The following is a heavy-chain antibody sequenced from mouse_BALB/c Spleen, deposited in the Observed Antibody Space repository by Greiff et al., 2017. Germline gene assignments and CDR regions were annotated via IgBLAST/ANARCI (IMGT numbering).Heavy chain of an antibody. CDR2: INPSTGYT. D-gene: IGHD2-14*01. CDR1: GYTFTSYW. J-gene: IGHJ2*01. V-gene: IGHV1-7*01. CDR3: ARAAYDFDY. Sequence: VQLQQSGAELAKPGASVKMSCKASGYTFTSYWMHWVKQRPGQGLEWIGYINPSTGYTEYNQKFKDKATLTADKSSSTAYMQLSSLTSEDSAVYYCARAAYDFDYWGQGTTLTVSS.